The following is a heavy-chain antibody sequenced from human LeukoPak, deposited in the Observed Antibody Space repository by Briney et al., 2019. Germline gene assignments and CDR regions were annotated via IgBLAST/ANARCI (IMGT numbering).Heavy chain of an antibody. CDR1: GFTFSSYA. CDR2: ISGSGGST. D-gene: IGHD3-16*01. V-gene: IGHV3-23*01. J-gene: IGHJ5*02. Sequence: PGGSLRLSCAASGFTFSSYAMSWVRQAPGKGLEWVSAISGSGGSTYYADSVKGRFTISRDNSKNTLYLQMNSLRAEDTAVYYCAKVNYDYVWGSYGYNWFDPWGQGTLVTVSS. CDR3: AKVNYDYVWGSYGYNWFDP.